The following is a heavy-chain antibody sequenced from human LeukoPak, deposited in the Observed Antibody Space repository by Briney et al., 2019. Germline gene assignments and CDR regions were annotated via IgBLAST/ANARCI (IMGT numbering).Heavy chain of an antibody. V-gene: IGHV1-18*01. J-gene: IGHJ5*02. Sequence: ASVKVSCKASGYTFTSYGISWVRQAPGQGLEWTGWISAYNGNTNYAQKLQGRVTMTTDTSTSTAYMELRSLRSDDTAVYYCARDKAGEYSSRFDPWGQGTLVTVSS. CDR2: ISAYNGNT. CDR1: GYTFTSYG. CDR3: ARDKAGEYSSRFDP. D-gene: IGHD3-10*01.